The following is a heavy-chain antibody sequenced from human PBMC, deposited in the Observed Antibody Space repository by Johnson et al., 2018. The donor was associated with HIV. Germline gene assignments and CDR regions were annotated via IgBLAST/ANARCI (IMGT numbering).Heavy chain of an antibody. CDR3: TAPSILWRPGACDI. J-gene: IGHJ3*02. CDR2: IKRKTDGGTT. V-gene: IGHV3-15*01. CDR1: GFTFSNAW. Sequence: EVQLVESGGGLVKPGGSLRLSCAASGFTFSNAWINWVRQAPGKGLEWVGRIKRKTDGGTTDYAAPVKVTFTISRDDSKNTLYLQMNSLTNEDTAVYYCTAPSILWRPGACDIWGQGTMVSVSS. D-gene: IGHD2-21*01.